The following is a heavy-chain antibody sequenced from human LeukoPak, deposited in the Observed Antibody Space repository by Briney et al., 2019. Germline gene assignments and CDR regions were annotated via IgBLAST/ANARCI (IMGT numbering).Heavy chain of an antibody. CDR2: ISASDGTT. CDR1: GYSFSIYG. J-gene: IGHJ1*01. V-gene: IGHV1-18*01. CDR3: ARCGAAVTTHFSH. Sequence: ASVKVSCKASGYSFSIYGITWARQAPGQGLEYFEWISASDGTTNYAQKVQDRVTMTTDTSTSTAYLELRSLRSEDTAVYYCARCGAAVTTHFSHWGQGTLVTVSS. D-gene: IGHD4-17*01.